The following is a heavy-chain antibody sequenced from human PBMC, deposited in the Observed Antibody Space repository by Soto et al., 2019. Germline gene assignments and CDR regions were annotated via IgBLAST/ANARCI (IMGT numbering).Heavy chain of an antibody. CDR1: GYSFTSYW. J-gene: IGHJ4*02. CDR2: IDPSDSYT. CDR3: ARHAYDSSEYGD. Sequence: GESLKISCKGSGYSFTSYWISWVRQMPGKGLEWMGRIDPSDSYTNYSPSFQGHVTISADKSISTAYLQWSSLKASDTAMYDGARHAYDSSEYGDWGQGTRVNVAS. D-gene: IGHD3-22*01. V-gene: IGHV5-10-1*01.